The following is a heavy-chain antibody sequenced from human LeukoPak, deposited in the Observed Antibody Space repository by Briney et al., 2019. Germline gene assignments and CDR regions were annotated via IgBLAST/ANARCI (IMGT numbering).Heavy chain of an antibody. CDR1: GFTFSSYA. V-gene: IGHV3-30-3*01. CDR3: AKGPTVTSHFDY. CDR2: ISYDGSNK. Sequence: GRSLRLSCAASGFTFSSYAMHWVRQAPGKGLEWVAVISYDGSNKYYADSVKGRFTISRDNSKNTLYLQMNSLRAEDTAVYCCAKGPTVTSHFDYWGQGTLVTVSS. J-gene: IGHJ4*02. D-gene: IGHD4-17*01.